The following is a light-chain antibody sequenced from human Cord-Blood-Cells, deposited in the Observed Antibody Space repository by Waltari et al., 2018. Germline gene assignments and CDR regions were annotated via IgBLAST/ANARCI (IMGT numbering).Light chain of an antibody. CDR1: QSISSW. Sequence: DIQMNQSPSTLSASVGDRVTITCRASQSISSWLAGYQRKPGKAPKLLSYKASSLDSGGPSRFSGSGSGTEFTLTLSSLQPDDCATYYCQQYNSYPYCFGQWTKMEIK. CDR3: QQYNSYPYC. V-gene: IGKV1-5*03. J-gene: IGKJ2*03. CDR2: KAS.